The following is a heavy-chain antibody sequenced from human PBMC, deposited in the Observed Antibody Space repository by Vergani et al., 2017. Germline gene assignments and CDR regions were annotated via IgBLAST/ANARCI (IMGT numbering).Heavy chain of an antibody. CDR3: ASPLTDGSGTYGMDV. Sequence: QVQLVQSGAEVKKPGSSVKVSCKASGDTFSSYTISWVRQAPGQRLEWMGWINAGNGNTKYSQKFQGRVTMTTDTSTSTAYMELRSLRSDDTAVYYCASPLTDGSGTYGMDVWGQGTTVTVSS. J-gene: IGHJ6*02. CDR2: INAGNGNT. CDR1: GDTFSSYT. V-gene: IGHV1-18*01. D-gene: IGHD3-10*01.